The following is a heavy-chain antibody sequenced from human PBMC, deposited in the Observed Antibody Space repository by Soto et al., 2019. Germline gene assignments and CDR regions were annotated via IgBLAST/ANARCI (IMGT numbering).Heavy chain of an antibody. Sequence: SGDLSLTCTVSGGPIAPFYWTWIRQSPGKGLESIGYVYYNGSTNYNPALKGRVTISLDTSKSQFSLRLSSVTAADTAVYYCARTRGRGQWRDFYFDFWGQGSLVTVSS. V-gene: IGHV4-59*12. J-gene: IGHJ4*02. D-gene: IGHD6-19*01. CDR2: VYYNGST. CDR1: GGPIAPFY. CDR3: ARTRGRGQWRDFYFDF.